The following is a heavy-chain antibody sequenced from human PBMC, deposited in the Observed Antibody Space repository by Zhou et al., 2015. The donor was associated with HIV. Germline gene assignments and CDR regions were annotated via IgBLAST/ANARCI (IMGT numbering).Heavy chain of an antibody. CDR3: AVDVPSYYYDSSGHHVMGVH. CDR1: GYTFGSFG. V-gene: IGHV1-18*01. D-gene: IGHD3-22*01. Sequence: QVQLVQSAGEVKKPGASVKVSCKASGYTFGSFGLSWVRQAPGQGLEWMGWIATYNGDTKYGQKFHGRVIMTTDTYANTAYMEVTTLTFNDTAVYYCAVDVPSYYYDSSGHHVMGVHWGQGTLVTVSS. J-gene: IGHJ1*01. CDR2: IATYNGDT.